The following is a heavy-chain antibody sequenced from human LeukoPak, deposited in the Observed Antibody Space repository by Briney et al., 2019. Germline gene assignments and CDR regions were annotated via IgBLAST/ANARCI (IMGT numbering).Heavy chain of an antibody. V-gene: IGHV3-11*06. Sequence: GGSLRLSCAASGFTFSDYYMTWVRQAPGKGLEWVSYISSSSIYTNYADSVKGRCTISRDNTKNSMYLQMNPLRAEDTAVYYCARDGDGRYGEDYFDYWGQGTLVTVSS. D-gene: IGHD7-27*01. CDR2: ISSSSIYT. CDR3: ARDGDGRYGEDYFDY. CDR1: GFTFSDYY. J-gene: IGHJ4*02.